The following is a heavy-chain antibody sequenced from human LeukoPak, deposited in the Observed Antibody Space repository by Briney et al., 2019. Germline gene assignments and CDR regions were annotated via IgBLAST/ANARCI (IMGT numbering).Heavy chain of an antibody. CDR3: ARTGYHYGSGSHFAFDV. Sequence: GESLEISCETSGYTSSNQWIGWVRQMPGKGLECMGIIYPADSDTRYSPSFEGQVSISVDKSITTAYLQWSSLKASDTAIYYCARTGYHYGSGSHFAFDVWGQGTVVTVSS. J-gene: IGHJ3*01. D-gene: IGHD3-10*01. V-gene: IGHV5-51*01. CDR1: GYTSSNQW. CDR2: IYPADSDT.